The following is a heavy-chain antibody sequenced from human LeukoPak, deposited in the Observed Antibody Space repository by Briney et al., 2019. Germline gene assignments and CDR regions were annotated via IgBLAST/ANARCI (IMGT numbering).Heavy chain of an antibody. Sequence: PGGSLRLSCAASGFTFSTYAMHWVRQAPGKGLEWVAVIWSDGSKKYYVDSVKGRFTISRDNSKNTLYLQMNSLRAEDTAVYYCAREGITGSTNWFDCWGQGTLVTVSS. CDR3: AREGITGSTNWFDC. CDR2: IWSDGSKK. V-gene: IGHV3-33*01. CDR1: GFTFSTYA. J-gene: IGHJ5*01. D-gene: IGHD1-7*01.